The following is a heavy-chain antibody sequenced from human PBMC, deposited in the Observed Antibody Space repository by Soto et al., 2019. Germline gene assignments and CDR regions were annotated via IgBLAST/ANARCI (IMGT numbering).Heavy chain of an antibody. CDR2: ISGSGGST. Sequence: EVQLLESGGGLVQPGGSLRLSCAASGFTFSSYAMSWVRQAPGKGLEWGSAISGSGGSTYDADSVKGRFTISRDNYKTSLDLAIISLRAEDTAVYDCAKAGLESSGGYDVGMDVWGQGTTVTVSS. D-gene: IGHD6-19*01. J-gene: IGHJ6*02. CDR1: GFTFSSYA. CDR3: AKAGLESSGGYDVGMDV. V-gene: IGHV3-23*01.